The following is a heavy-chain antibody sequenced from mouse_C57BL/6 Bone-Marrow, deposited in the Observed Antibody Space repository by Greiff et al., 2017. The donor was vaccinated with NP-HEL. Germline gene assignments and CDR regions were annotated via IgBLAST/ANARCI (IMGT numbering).Heavy chain of an antibody. V-gene: IGHV1-64*01. CDR1: GYTFTSYW. CDR2: IHPNSGST. CDR3: ARCDYDYDQAWFAY. Sequence: VQLQQPGAELVKPGASVKLSCKASGYTFTSYWMHWVKQRPGQGLEWIGMIHPNSGSTNYNEKFKSKATLTVDKSSSTAYMQLSSLTSEDSAVYYCARCDYDYDQAWFAYWGQGTLVTVSA. J-gene: IGHJ3*01. D-gene: IGHD2-4*01.